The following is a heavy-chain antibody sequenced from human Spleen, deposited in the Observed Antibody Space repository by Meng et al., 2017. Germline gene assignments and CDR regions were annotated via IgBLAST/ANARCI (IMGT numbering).Heavy chain of an antibody. V-gene: IGHV1-69*06. Sequence: SVKFSCKASGGTFSSYAISWVRQAPGQGLEWMGGIIPIFGTANYAQKFQGRVTITADKSTSTAYMELSSLRSEDTAVYYCARVPPSKYIVATTYDAFDIWGQETMVTVSS. CDR2: IIPIFGTA. CDR1: GGTFSSYA. J-gene: IGHJ3*02. CDR3: ARVPPSKYIVATTYDAFDI. D-gene: IGHD5-12*01.